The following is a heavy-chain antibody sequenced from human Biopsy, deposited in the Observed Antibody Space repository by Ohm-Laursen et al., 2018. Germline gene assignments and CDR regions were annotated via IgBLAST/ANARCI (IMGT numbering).Heavy chain of an antibody. D-gene: IGHD3-22*01. CDR2: IYYSGIT. CDR3: ARHGDFYYDSNIVIGALDI. V-gene: IGHV4-61*01. Sequence: SETLSLTCTVSGGSVTSGSFYWSWIRQSPEKGLEWIGNIYYSGITNYNPSLKSRVSISVDTSKNQFSLKLSSVTAADTAVYYCARHGDFYYDSNIVIGALDIWGQGTMVTVSS. CDR1: GGSVTSGSFY. J-gene: IGHJ3*02.